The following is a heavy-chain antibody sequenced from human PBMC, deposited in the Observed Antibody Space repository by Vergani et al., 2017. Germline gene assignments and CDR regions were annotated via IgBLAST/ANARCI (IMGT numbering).Heavy chain of an antibody. D-gene: IGHD4-17*01. CDR3: ARGQYGDYDFDY. CDR1: GGSISSYY. J-gene: IGHJ4*02. V-gene: IGHV4-59*01. CDR2: IYYSGST. Sequence: QVQLQESGPGLVKPSETLSLTCTVSGGSISSYYWSWIRQPPGKGLEWIGYIYYSGSTNYNPSLKSRVTISVDTSKNQFSLKLSSVTAADTAVYYCARGQYGDYDFDYWGQGTLVTVSS.